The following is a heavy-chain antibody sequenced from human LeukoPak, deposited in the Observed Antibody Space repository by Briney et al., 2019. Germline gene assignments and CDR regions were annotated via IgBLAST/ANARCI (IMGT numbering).Heavy chain of an antibody. CDR2: INHSGST. V-gene: IGHV4-34*01. J-gene: IGHJ4*02. D-gene: IGHD2-2*01. CDR1: GGSFSGYY. CDR3: AVRAVVPAADAAFDY. Sequence: SETLSLTCAVYGGSFSGYYWSWIRQPPGKGLEWIGEINHSGSTNYNPSLKSRVTISVDTSKNQFPLKLSSVTAADTAVYYCAVRAVVPAADAAFDYWGQGTLVTVSS.